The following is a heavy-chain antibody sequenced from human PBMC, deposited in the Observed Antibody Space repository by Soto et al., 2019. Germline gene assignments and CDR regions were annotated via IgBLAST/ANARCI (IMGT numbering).Heavy chain of an antibody. D-gene: IGHD1-26*01. Sequence: QVQLVESGGGVVQPGRSLRLSCAASGFTFSTYAMHWVRQAPGKGLEWVAVISYDGSNKYYADSVKGRFTISRDNSKNTLYLQMNILRAEDTAVYYCAGDIGSSSFDYWGQGILVTVSS. CDR3: AGDIGSSSFDY. CDR1: GFTFSTYA. J-gene: IGHJ4*02. V-gene: IGHV3-30-3*01. CDR2: ISYDGSNK.